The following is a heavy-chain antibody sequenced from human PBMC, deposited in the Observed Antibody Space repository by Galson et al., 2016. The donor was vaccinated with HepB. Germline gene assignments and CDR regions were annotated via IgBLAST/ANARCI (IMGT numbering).Heavy chain of an antibody. Sequence: SLRLSCAASGFTFAYAWMNWVRQAPGKGLEWVGRIKNKADGGTIDYAAPVKGRFTITRDDSKNKLYLQMNRLENEDTAIYYCTQVLAYYQSDMDVWGRGSPVTVAS. D-gene: IGHD4/OR15-4a*01. CDR1: GFTFAYAW. CDR3: TQVLAYYQSDMDV. CDR2: IKNKADGGTI. V-gene: IGHV3-15*07. J-gene: IGHJ6*03.